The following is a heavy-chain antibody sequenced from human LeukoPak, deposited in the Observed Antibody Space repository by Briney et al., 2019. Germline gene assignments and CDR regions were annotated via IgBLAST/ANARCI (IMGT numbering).Heavy chain of an antibody. D-gene: IGHD2-15*01. CDR1: GFTFSSYS. CDR3: TTGGVVVVVAATLADY. J-gene: IGHJ4*02. Sequence: GGSLRLSCAASGFTFSSYSMNWVRQAPGKGLEWVSYISSSSSTIYYADSVKGRFTISRDNAKNSLYLQMNSLNTEDTAVYYCTTGGVVVVVAATLADYWGQGTLVTVSS. V-gene: IGHV3-48*04. CDR2: ISSSSSTI.